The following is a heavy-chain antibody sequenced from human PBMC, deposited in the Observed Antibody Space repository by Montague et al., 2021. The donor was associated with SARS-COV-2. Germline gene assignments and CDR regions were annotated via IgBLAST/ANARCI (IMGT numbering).Heavy chain of an antibody. J-gene: IGHJ4*02. Sequence: SETLSLTCTVSGSSISSYYWSWIRQPPGKGLEWIGYIYYSGSTNYNPSLKSRVTISVDTSKNQFSLKLSSVTAADTAVYYCARLAVGYCTNGVCYTAFDYWGQGTLVTVSS. CDR1: GSSISSYY. D-gene: IGHD2-8*01. CDR2: IYYSGST. CDR3: ARLAVGYCTNGVCYTAFDY. V-gene: IGHV4-59*08.